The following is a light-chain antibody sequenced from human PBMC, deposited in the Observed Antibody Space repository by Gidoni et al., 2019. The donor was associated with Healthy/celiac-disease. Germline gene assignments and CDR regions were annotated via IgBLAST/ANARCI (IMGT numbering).Light chain of an antibody. V-gene: IGKV4-1*01. CDR3: QQYYSTPLT. CDR2: WAS. CDR1: QSVLYSSHNKNY. Sequence: DIVMTHSPASLAVSLGERATINCKSSQSVLYSSHNKNYLAWYQQKPGQPPKLLIYWASTRESGVPDRFSGSGSGTDFTLTISSLQAEDVAVYYCQQYYSTPLTFGGGTKVEIK. J-gene: IGKJ4*01.